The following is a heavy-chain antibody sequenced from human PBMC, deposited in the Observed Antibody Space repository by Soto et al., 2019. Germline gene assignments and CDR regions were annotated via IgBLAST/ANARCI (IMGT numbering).Heavy chain of an antibody. Sequence: EVQLVESGGGLVQPGGSLRLSCAASGFTFSDHYMDWVRQAPGKGLEWVGRTRNKANSYTTEYAASVKGRFTISRDDSKNSLYLPMNSLKTEDPAVYYWARVDDSSGYYLDYWGQGTLVTVSS. CDR2: TRNKANSYTT. CDR3: ARVDDSSGYYLDY. V-gene: IGHV3-72*01. D-gene: IGHD3-22*01. CDR1: GFTFSDHY. J-gene: IGHJ4*02.